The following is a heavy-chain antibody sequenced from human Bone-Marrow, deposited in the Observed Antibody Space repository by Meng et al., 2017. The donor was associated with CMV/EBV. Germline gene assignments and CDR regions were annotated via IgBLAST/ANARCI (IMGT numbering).Heavy chain of an antibody. V-gene: IGHV4-39*07. CDR3: AREWAGSGSSYGMDV. J-gene: IGHJ6*02. CDR1: GFTVSSNY. Sequence: ESLKISCAASGFTVSSNYMSWVRQPPGKGLEWIGSIYYSGSTYYNPSLKSRVTISVDTSKNQFSLKLSSVTAADTAVYYCAREWAGSGSSYGMDVWGQGTTVTVSS. CDR2: IYYSGST. D-gene: IGHD3-10*01.